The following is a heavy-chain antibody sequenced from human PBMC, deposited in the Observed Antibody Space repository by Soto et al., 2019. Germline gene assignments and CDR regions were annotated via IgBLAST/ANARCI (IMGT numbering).Heavy chain of an antibody. CDR2: IYYSGST. CDR3: ARALGYYYDSSGYVGAFDI. Sequence: SETLSLTFAISGCSISSGGNSWSWIRQPPGKGLEWIGYIYYSGSTYYNPSLKSRVTISVDRSKNQFSLQLSSVIAADTAVYYCARALGYYYDSSGYVGAFDIWGQGTMVT. CDR1: GCSISSGGNS. V-gene: IGHV4-30-2*01. J-gene: IGHJ3*02. D-gene: IGHD3-22*01.